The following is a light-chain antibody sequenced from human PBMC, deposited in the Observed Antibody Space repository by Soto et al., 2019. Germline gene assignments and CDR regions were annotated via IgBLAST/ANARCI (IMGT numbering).Light chain of an antibody. J-gene: IGLJ1*01. CDR1: SSDVGNYNL. CDR2: EVS. V-gene: IGLV2-23*02. Sequence: QSVLTQPASVSGSPGRSITISCTGTSSDVGNYNLVSWYQHHAGKAPKLMIFEVSKRPSGVSNRFSGSKSGNTASLTISGLQAEDEADYYCCSYAHNSTYVFGTGTKVTVL. CDR3: CSYAHNSTYV.